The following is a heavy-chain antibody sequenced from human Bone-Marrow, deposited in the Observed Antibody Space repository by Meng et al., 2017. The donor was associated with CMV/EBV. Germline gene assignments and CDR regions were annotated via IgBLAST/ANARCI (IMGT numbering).Heavy chain of an antibody. CDR1: GGTFSSYT. D-gene: IGHD2-2*01. CDR3: ARRPYCSSTSCQNYYYYGMDV. J-gene: IGHJ6*01. Sequence: SVKVSCKASGGTFSSYTISWVRQAPGQGLEWMGRIIPILGIANYAQKFQGRVTITADKSTSTAYMELSSLRSEDTAVYYCARRPYCSSTSCQNYYYYGMDVWGQGTTVTVYS. V-gene: IGHV1-69*02. CDR2: IIPILGIA.